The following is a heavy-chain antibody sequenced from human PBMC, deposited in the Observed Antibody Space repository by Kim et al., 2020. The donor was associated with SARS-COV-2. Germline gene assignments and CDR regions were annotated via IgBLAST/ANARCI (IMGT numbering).Heavy chain of an antibody. J-gene: IGHJ4*02. D-gene: IGHD3-3*01. CDR3: ARALTIFGVVISAFDY. Sequence: PSIKSRVTRSVGTSKNQFSRKLSSVTAADTAVYYCARALTIFGVVISAFDYWGQGTLVTVSS. V-gene: IGHV4-31*02.